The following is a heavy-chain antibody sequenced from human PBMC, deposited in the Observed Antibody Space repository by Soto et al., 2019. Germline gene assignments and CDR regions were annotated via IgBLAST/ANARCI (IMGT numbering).Heavy chain of an antibody. Sequence: PGGSLRLSCAASGFTFSSYGMHWVRQAPGKGLEWVAVISYDGSNKYYADSVKGRFTISRDNSKNTLYLQMNSLRAEDTAVYYCAKDYGVVVAATAFDYWGQGTLVTVS. CDR1: GFTFSSYG. CDR2: ISYDGSNK. J-gene: IGHJ4*02. CDR3: AKDYGVVVAATAFDY. V-gene: IGHV3-30*18. D-gene: IGHD2-15*01.